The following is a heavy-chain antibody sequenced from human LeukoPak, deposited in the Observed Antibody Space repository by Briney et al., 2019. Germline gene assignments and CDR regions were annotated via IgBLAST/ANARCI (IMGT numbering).Heavy chain of an antibody. CDR2: ISYDGSNK. V-gene: IGHV3-30*19. D-gene: IGHD3-10*01. CDR3: ARDRSQRFGEFYYYYYGMDV. J-gene: IGHJ6*02. CDR1: GLSFSSFA. Sequence: GGSLRLSCAASGLSFSSFAMSWVRKGPARGLEWVAVISYDGSNKYYADSVKGRFTISRDNSKNTLYLQMNSLRAEDTAVYYCARDRSQRFGEFYYYYYGMDVWGQGTTVTVSS.